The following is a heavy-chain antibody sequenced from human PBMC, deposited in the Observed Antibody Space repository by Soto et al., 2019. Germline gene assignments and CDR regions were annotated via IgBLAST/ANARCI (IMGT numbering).Heavy chain of an antibody. J-gene: IGHJ6*02. D-gene: IGHD3-16*02. CDR2: IYHSGST. V-gene: IGHV4-38-2*02. CDR1: GYSISIGYY. Sequence: SETLSLTCAVSGYSISIGYYCGCIRQPPGKGLEWIGSIYHSGSTYYNPSLKSRVTISVDTSKNQFSLKLSSVTAADTAVYYCARDLRYSGDYYYYGMDVWGQGATVTVSS. CDR3: ARDLRYSGDYYYYGMDV.